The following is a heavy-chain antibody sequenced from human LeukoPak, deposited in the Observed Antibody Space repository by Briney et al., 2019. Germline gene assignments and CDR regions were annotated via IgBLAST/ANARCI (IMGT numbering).Heavy chain of an antibody. V-gene: IGHV3-48*03. CDR1: GFTFSSYE. CDR3: ARRDYYGSGSQSWYFDL. CDR2: IGSSGSTI. Sequence: PGGSLRLSCAASGFTFSSYEMNWVRQAPGKGLEWVSYIGSSGSTIYYADSVKGRFTISRDNAKNSLYLQMNSLRAEDTAVYYCARRDYYGSGSQSWYFDLWGRGTLVTVSS. D-gene: IGHD3-10*01. J-gene: IGHJ2*01.